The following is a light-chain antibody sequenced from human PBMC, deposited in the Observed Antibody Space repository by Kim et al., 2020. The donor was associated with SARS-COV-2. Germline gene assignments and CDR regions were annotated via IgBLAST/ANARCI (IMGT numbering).Light chain of an antibody. V-gene: IGLV3-1*01. J-gene: IGLJ2*01. CDR3: QAWDSSTAVV. CDR1: KLGDKY. CDR2: QDS. Sequence: VSPGQTASIACSGDKLGDKYACWYQQKPGQSPVLVIYQDSKRPSGIPERFSGSNSGNTATLTISGTQAMDEADYYCQAWDSSTAVVFGGGTQLTVL.